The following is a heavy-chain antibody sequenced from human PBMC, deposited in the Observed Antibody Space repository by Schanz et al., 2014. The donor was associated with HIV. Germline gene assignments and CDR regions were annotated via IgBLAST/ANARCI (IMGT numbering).Heavy chain of an antibody. CDR1: GFNFSTYA. Sequence: QVQLLESGGGLVQPGRSLKLSCAASGFNFSTYAMHWVRQAPGKGLEWVAVISYDGSNKYYADSVKGRFTISRDNSKNTLYLQMNSLRAEDTAVYYCAKEEQQLGGVGGYHFDYWGQGTLVTVSS. CDR2: ISYDGSNK. CDR3: AKEEQQLGGVGGYHFDY. J-gene: IGHJ4*02. D-gene: IGHD6-13*01. V-gene: IGHV3-30*04.